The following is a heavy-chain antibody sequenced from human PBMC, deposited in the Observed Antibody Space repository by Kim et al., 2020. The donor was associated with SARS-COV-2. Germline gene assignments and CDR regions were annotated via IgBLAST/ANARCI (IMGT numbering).Heavy chain of an antibody. V-gene: IGHV3-23*01. CDR1: GLTFGHHA. CDR2: ISGSGGGT. J-gene: IGHJ4*02. D-gene: IGHD2-2*01. CDR3: AKLVADY. Sequence: GGSLRLSCVASGLTFGHHAMSWVRQAPGKGLEWVSSISGSGGGTYYAASVKGRFTISRDNSKNTLYLQMNSLRAEDTAVYYCAKLVADYWGQGTPVTVSS.